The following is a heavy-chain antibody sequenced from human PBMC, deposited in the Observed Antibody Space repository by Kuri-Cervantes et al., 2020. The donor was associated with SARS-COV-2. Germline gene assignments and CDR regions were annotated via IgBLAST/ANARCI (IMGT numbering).Heavy chain of an antibody. CDR2: ISGSGGST. D-gene: IGHD2-2*01. Sequence: GGSLRLSCAASGFTFSSYAMSWVRQAPGKGLEWVSAISGSGGSTYYADSVKGRFTISRDNPENTLYLQMNSLRAEDTAVYYCAKDSGYQLHYVYYYYGMDVWGQGTTVTVPS. V-gene: IGHV3-23*01. CDR1: GFTFSSYA. J-gene: IGHJ6*02. CDR3: AKDSGYQLHYVYYYYGMDV.